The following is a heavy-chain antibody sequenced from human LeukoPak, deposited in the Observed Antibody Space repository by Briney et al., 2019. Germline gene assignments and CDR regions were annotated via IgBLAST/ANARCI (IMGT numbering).Heavy chain of an antibody. CDR1: GVTFSSYE. V-gene: IGHV3-48*03. CDR2: ISSSGSTI. J-gene: IGHJ4*02. D-gene: IGHD2-15*01. CDR3: ARDWDRGYCSGGSCVDY. Sequence: PGGSLRLSCAASGVTFSSYEMNWVRQAPGKGLEWVSYISSSGSTIYYADSVKGRFTISRDNAKNSLYLQMNSLRAEDTAVYYCARDWDRGYCSGGSCVDYWGQGTLVTASS.